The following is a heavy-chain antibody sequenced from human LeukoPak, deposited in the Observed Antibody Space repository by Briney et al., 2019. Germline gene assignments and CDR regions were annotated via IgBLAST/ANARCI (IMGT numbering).Heavy chain of an antibody. D-gene: IGHD3-22*01. CDR3: AIPGPDYYDSSGLDH. J-gene: IGHJ4*02. Sequence: GGSLRLSCAASGFTFSSYNMNWVRQAPGKGLEWVSFISSSSDYIKYADSVKGRFTISRDNSKNTLYLQMNSLRAEDTAVYYCAIPGPDYYDSSGLDHWGQGTLVTVSS. V-gene: IGHV3-21*01. CDR2: ISSSSDYI. CDR1: GFTFSSYN.